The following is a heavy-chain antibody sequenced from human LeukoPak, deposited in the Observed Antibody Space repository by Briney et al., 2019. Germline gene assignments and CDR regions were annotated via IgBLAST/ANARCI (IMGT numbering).Heavy chain of an antibody. CDR3: ARDSRYYDFWSGYLDY. Sequence: SSETLSLTCSVSSGSISNYYWSWIRQPAGKGLEWIGRISTSGSTNYSPSLKSRVTMSVDTSKNQFFLNLRSVTATDTAVYYCARDSRYYDFWSGYLDYWGQGALVTVSS. CDR1: SGSISNYY. D-gene: IGHD3-3*01. V-gene: IGHV4-4*07. J-gene: IGHJ4*02. CDR2: ISTSGST.